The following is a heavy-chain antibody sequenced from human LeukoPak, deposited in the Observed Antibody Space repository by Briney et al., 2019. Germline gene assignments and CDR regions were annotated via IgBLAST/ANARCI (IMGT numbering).Heavy chain of an antibody. CDR1: GFTFSSYG. D-gene: IGHD3-9*01. Sequence: RSLRLSCAASGFTFSSYGMHWVRQAPGKGLEWVAVISYDGSNKYYADSVKGRFTISRDNSNNTLYLQMNSLRAEDTAVYYCANSYDILTGYYGFDPWGQGTLVTVSS. V-gene: IGHV3-30*18. J-gene: IGHJ5*02. CDR3: ANSYDILTGYYGFDP. CDR2: ISYDGSNK.